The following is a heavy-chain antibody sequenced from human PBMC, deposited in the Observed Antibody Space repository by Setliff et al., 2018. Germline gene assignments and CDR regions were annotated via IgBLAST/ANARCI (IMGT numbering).Heavy chain of an antibody. V-gene: IGHV7-4-1*02. D-gene: IGHD2-15*01. Sequence: GASVKVSCKASGYSFSTYAMSWIRQAPGQGLEWMGWINTNTGNPSYAQGFTGRFVFSLDTSVSTAYLQISSLKPEDTAMYYCARASRFGTIVWKGDYYMDVWGRGTTVTVSS. J-gene: IGHJ6*03. CDR1: GYSFSTYA. CDR2: INTNTGNP. CDR3: ARASRFGTIVWKGDYYMDV.